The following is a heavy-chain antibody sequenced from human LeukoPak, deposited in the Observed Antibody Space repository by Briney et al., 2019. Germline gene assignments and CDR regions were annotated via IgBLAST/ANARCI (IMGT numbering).Heavy chain of an antibody. J-gene: IGHJ4*02. Sequence: GGSLRLSCAASGFTFSSYSMNWVRQAPGKGLEWVSSISSSSSYTYYADSVKGRFTISRDNAKNSLFLQMNSLRAEDTALYYCARGGTTMVTDYGHWRQVTLVTVSS. V-gene: IGHV3-21*01. CDR3: ARGGTTMVTDYGH. CDR1: GFTFSSYS. D-gene: IGHD4-23*01. CDR2: ISSSSSYT.